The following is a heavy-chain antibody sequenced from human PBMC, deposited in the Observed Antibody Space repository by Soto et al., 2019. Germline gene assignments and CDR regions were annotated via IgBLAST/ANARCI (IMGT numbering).Heavy chain of an antibody. CDR1: GGSISSYY. D-gene: IGHD5-12*01. CDR2: IYYSGST. Sequence: PSETLSLTCTVSGGSISSYYWSWIRQPPGKGLEWIGYIYYSGSTNYNPSLKSRVTISVDTSKNQFSLKLSSLRAEDTAVYYCVKDQGGYSGYVFDYWGQGTLVTVSS. V-gene: IGHV4-59*01. J-gene: IGHJ4*02. CDR3: VKDQGGYSGYVFDY.